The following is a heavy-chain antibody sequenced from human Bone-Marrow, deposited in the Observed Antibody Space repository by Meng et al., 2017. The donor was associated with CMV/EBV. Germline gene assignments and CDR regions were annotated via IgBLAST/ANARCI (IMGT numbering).Heavy chain of an antibody. Sequence: GESLKISCAASGFTFSSYWMSWVRQAPGKGLEWVAFIRYDGSNKYYADSVKGRFTISRDNSKNTLYLQMNSLRAEDTAVYYCAKLSGSYRDFDYWGQGTLVTVSS. V-gene: IGHV3-30*02. D-gene: IGHD1-26*01. CDR1: GFTFSSYW. CDR3: AKLSGSYRDFDY. CDR2: IRYDGSNK. J-gene: IGHJ4*02.